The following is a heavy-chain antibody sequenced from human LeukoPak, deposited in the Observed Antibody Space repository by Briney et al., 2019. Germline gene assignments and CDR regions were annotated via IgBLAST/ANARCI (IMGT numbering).Heavy chain of an antibody. D-gene: IGHD4-17*01. Sequence: SQTLSLTCTVSGGSISSGGYYWSWIRQHPGKGLEWIGYIYYRGSTYYNPSLKSRVTISVDTSKNQFSLKLSSVTAADTAVYYCARDGGVTNYYYYMDVWGKGTTVTVSS. CDR2: IYYRGST. CDR1: GGSISSGGYY. J-gene: IGHJ6*03. CDR3: ARDGGVTNYYYYMDV. V-gene: IGHV4-31*03.